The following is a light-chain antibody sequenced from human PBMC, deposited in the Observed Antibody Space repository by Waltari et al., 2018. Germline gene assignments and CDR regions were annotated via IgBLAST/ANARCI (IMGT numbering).Light chain of an antibody. CDR3: QHYVRLPVT. CDR1: QSVGWS. Sequence: EIVLTQSPGTLSLSPGEGATLSCRASQSVGWSLAWYQQKPGQAPRLVISGASSRATGIPDRFSRSGSGTDFSLSISRLEPEDFAVYYCQHYVRLPVTFGQGTKVEI. V-gene: IGKV3-20*01. J-gene: IGKJ1*01. CDR2: GAS.